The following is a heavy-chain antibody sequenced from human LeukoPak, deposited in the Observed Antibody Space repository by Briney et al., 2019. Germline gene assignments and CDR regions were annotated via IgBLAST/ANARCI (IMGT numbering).Heavy chain of an antibody. J-gene: IGHJ4*02. V-gene: IGHV1-18*01. D-gene: IGHD3-10*01. CDR1: GYTFTSYG. CDR2: ISAYNGNT. Sequence: ASVKVSCKASGYTFTSYGVSWVRQAPGQGLEWMGWISAYNGNTNYAEGLQGRLTVTTDTPTSTAFMELRSLTSDDTAVYYCAREGPVAGSYYNFGYWGQGTLVTVSS. CDR3: AREGPVAGSYYNFGY.